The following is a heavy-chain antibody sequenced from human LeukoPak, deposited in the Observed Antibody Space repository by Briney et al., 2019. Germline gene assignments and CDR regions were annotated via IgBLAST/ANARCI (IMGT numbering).Heavy chain of an antibody. CDR2: ISAYNGNT. CDR1: GYTFTSYG. J-gene: IGHJ6*03. D-gene: IGHD3-10*01. Sequence: ASVKVSCKASGYTFTSYGISWVRQAPGQGLEWMGWISAYNGNTNYAQKLQGRVTMTTDTSTSTAYMELRSLRSDDTAVYYCARVKTFGEYYYYYYYMDVWGKGTTVTVSS. V-gene: IGHV1-18*01. CDR3: ARVKTFGEYYYYYYYMDV.